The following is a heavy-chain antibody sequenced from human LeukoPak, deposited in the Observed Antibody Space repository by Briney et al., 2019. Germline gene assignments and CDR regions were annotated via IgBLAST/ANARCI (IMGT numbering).Heavy chain of an antibody. D-gene: IGHD5-24*01. CDR3: ARHVDGHNYDYNSPLAHFDN. CDR2: VYYSGTT. CDR1: GDSISRNDYY. Sequence: PSETLSLTCTVSGDSISRNDYYWGWIRRPPGKGLAWIGSVYYSGTTYYNPSLKSRVTISVDTSKNLFSLKLRSVTAADTAVYYCARHVDGHNYDYNSPLAHFDNWGQGTLVTISS. V-gene: IGHV4-39*01. J-gene: IGHJ4*02.